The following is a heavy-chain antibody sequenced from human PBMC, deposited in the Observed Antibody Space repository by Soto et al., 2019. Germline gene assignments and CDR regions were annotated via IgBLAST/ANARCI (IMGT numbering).Heavy chain of an antibody. D-gene: IGHD3-16*01. V-gene: IGHV3-30*19. CDR3: ARWGTTGGFDL. Sequence: QVQLVESWGGVGQPGTSLRLSCAASVFRFKIFVMHWVRQAPGKGLEWVAFTSYDGNNKDYGDSVKGRFTVSRDNSQNTLHLQMDFLRPEDTALYYCARWGTTGGFDLWGQGTLVSVSS. CDR1: VFRFKIFV. J-gene: IGHJ4*02. CDR2: TSYDGNNK.